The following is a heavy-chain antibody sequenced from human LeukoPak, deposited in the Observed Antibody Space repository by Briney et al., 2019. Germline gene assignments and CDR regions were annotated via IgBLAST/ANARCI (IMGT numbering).Heavy chain of an antibody. D-gene: IGHD3-10*01. CDR3: AKDYKVWFGELSHYFDY. CDR2: ISYDGSNK. CDR1: GFTFSSYG. Sequence: GGSLRLSCAASGFTFSSYGMHWVRQAPGKGLEWVAVISYDGSNKYYADSVKGRFTISRDNSKNTLYLQMNSLRAEDAAVYYCAKDYKVWFGELSHYFDYWGQGTLVTVS. J-gene: IGHJ4*02. V-gene: IGHV3-30*18.